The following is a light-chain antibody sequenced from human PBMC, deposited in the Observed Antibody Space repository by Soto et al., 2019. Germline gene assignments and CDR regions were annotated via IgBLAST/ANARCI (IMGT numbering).Light chain of an antibody. V-gene: IGLV2-14*01. CDR2: EVR. J-gene: IGLJ1*01. CDR1: GSDVGEYNY. Sequence: QSVLTQPASVSGSLGQSITISCTGTGSDVGEYNYVSWYQQHPDKAPKLMIYEVRNRPSGVSNRFSGSKSGNTASLAIAGLQAEDEADYYCSSHTSTSTPYVFGTGTKVTVL. CDR3: SSHTSTSTPYV.